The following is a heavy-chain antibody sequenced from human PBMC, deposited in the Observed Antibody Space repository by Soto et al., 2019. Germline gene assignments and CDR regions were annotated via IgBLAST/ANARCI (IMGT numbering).Heavy chain of an antibody. V-gene: IGHV4-30-4*01. CDR1: GGSISSGDYY. CDR2: IYYSGST. Sequence: SETLSLTCTVSGGSISSGDYYWSWIRQPPGKGLEWIGYIYYSGSTYYNPSLKSRVTISVDTSKNQFSLKLSSVTAADTAVYYCARSELLDCISTSCLYTYYYYYYGMDVWGQGTTVTVSS. CDR3: ARSELLDCISTSCLYTYYYYYYGMDV. J-gene: IGHJ6*02. D-gene: IGHD2-2*01.